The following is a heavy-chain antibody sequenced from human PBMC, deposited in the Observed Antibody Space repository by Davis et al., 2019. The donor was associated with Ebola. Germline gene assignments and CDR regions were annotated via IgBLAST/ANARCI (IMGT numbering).Heavy chain of an antibody. J-gene: IGHJ6*02. CDR1: GFTFSSYS. CDR3: ARAWWEDCSSTSCYTYYYGMDV. V-gene: IGHV3-66*01. CDR2: IYSGGST. Sequence: GESLKISCAASGFTFSSYSMSWVRQAPGKGLEWVSVIYSGGSTYYADSVKGRFTISRDNSKNTLYLQMNSLRAEDTAVYYCARAWWEDCSSTSCYTYYYGMDVWGQGTTVTVSS. D-gene: IGHD2-2*02.